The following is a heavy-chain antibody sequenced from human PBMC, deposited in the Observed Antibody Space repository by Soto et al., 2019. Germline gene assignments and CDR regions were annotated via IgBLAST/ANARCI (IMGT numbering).Heavy chain of an antibody. J-gene: IGHJ5*02. CDR3: ARGRITIFVVVIGWFDP. Sequence: QVQLQESGPGLVKPSQTLSLTCTVSGGSISSGGYYWSWIRQHPGKGLEWIGYIYYSGSTYYNPSLKSRVTISVDTSKNQFSLKLSSVTAADTAVYYCARGRITIFVVVIGWFDPWGQGTMVTVSS. CDR2: IYYSGST. CDR1: GGSISSGGYY. V-gene: IGHV4-31*03. D-gene: IGHD3-3*01.